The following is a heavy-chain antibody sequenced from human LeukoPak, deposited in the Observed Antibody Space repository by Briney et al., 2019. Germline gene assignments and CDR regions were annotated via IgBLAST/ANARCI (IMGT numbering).Heavy chain of an antibody. CDR3: ARHRGGYYGPGPIDY. CDR2: IYYSGST. J-gene: IGHJ4*02. V-gene: IGHV4-39*01. CDR1: GGSISSSSYY. D-gene: IGHD3-10*01. Sequence: PSETLSLTCTVSGGSISSSSYYWGWIRQPPGKGLEWIGSIYYSGSTYYNPSLKSRVTISVDTSQNQFSLKLSSVTTADTAVYYCARHRGGYYGPGPIDYWGQGTLVTVSS.